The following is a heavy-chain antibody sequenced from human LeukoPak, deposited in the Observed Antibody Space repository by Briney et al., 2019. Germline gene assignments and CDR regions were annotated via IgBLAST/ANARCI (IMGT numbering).Heavy chain of an antibody. Sequence: ASVKVSCKASGYTFTGYYMHWVRQAPGQGLEWMGWINPNSGGTNYAQKFQGRVTMTRDTSISTAYMELSRLRSDDTAVYYCARDLLRFGGSAYWGQGTLVTVSS. CDR3: ARDLLRFGGSAY. D-gene: IGHD3-10*01. CDR2: INPNSGGT. J-gene: IGHJ4*02. V-gene: IGHV1-2*02. CDR1: GYTFTGYY.